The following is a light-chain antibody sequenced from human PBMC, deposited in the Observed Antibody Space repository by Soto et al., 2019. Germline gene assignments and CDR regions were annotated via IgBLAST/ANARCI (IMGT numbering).Light chain of an antibody. CDR3: SSDRSTSSWE. J-gene: IGLJ3*02. CDR2: EVS. Sequence: QSVLTQPASVSGSPGQSITISCTGTSSDVGGDNYVSWYQQHPGKAPKLIIYEVSYRPSGVSNRFSGSKSANPALLAISGLQAEDKDNYSCSSDRSTSSWEFGGGTKVTVL. CDR1: SSDVGGDNY. V-gene: IGLV2-14*01.